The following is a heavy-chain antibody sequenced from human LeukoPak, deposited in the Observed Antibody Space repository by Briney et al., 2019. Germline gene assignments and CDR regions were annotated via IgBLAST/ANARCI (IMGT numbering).Heavy chain of an antibody. CDR2: ISGSGGST. D-gene: IGHD3-10*01. Sequence: PGGSLRLSCAASGFTFSSYAMSWVRQAPGKGLEWVSAISGSGGSTYYADSVKGRFTISRDNSKNTLDLHMNGLRAEDTAVYYCAKDPYYYGSGSYPSDYWGQGTLVTVSS. CDR1: GFTFSSYA. J-gene: IGHJ4*02. CDR3: AKDPYYYGSGSYPSDY. V-gene: IGHV3-23*01.